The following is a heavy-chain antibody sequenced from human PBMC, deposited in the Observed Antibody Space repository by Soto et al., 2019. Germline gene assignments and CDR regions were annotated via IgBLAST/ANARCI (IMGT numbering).Heavy chain of an antibody. V-gene: IGHV3-33*01. CDR1: GLPFSSYG. D-gene: IGHD3-16*01. Sequence: GGSLRLSCAASGLPFSSYGMHWVRQAPGKGLEWVAVIWYDGSNKYYADSVKGRFTISRDNSKNTLYLQMNSLRAEDTAVYYCARAQQGGGEYYYYYMDVWGKGTTVTVSS. CDR2: IWYDGSNK. CDR3: ARAQQGGGEYYYYYMDV. J-gene: IGHJ6*03.